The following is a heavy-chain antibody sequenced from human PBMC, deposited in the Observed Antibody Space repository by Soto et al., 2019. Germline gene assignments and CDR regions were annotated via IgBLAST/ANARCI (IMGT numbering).Heavy chain of an antibody. J-gene: IGHJ6*01. CDR3: ARRVGGSKTYYYGMDV. D-gene: IGHD1-26*01. CDR1: GGSISSSSYY. Sequence: SETLSLTCTVSGGSISSSSYYWGWIRQPPGKGLEWIGSIYYSGSTYYNPSPKSRVTISVDTSKNQFSLKLSSVTAADTAVYYCARRVGGSKTYYYGMDVWGQGTTVTVSS. CDR2: IYYSGST. V-gene: IGHV4-39*01.